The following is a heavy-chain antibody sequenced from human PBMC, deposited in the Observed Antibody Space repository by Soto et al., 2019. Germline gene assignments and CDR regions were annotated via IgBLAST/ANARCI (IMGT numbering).Heavy chain of an antibody. CDR2: IKQDGSEK. CDR3: ARGGTGDLAFDI. J-gene: IGHJ3*02. D-gene: IGHD7-27*01. CDR1: GFTFSSYW. V-gene: IGHV3-7*01. Sequence: GGSLRLSCAASGFTFSSYWMSWVRQAPGEGLEWVANIKQDGSEKYYVDSVKGRFTISRANAKNSLYLQMNSLGAEDTAVYYCARGGTGDLAFDIWGQGTTVTVSS.